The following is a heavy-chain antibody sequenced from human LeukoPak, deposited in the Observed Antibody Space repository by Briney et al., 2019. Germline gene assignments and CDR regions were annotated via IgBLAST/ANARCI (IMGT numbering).Heavy chain of an antibody. V-gene: IGHV3-30*18. CDR2: ISYDGRNK. CDR3: AKDRGYSHGFEY. D-gene: IGHD5-18*01. CDR1: GFTFSSYG. J-gene: IGHJ4*02. Sequence: PGGSLRLSCAASGFTFSSYGMHWVRQAPGKGLEWVAGISYDGRNKEYVDSVKGRFTISRDNSKNTLYLQMNSLRVEDTAVYYCAKDRGYSHGFEYWGQGTLVTVSS.